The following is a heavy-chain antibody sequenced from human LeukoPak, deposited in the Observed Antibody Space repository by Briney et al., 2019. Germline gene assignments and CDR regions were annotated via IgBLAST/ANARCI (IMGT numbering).Heavy chain of an antibody. D-gene: IGHD1-26*01. CDR2: IYYSGST. CDR3: ARGRSNYYGMDV. CDR1: GDSVSSGGYY. Sequence: SETLSLTCTVSGDSVSSGGYYWNWIRQPPGKGLEWIGSIYYSGSTHYNPSLESRVTISTDTSKNQFSLNLISVTAADTAVYYCARGRSNYYGMDVWGQGTTVTVSS. V-gene: IGHV4-61*08. J-gene: IGHJ6*02.